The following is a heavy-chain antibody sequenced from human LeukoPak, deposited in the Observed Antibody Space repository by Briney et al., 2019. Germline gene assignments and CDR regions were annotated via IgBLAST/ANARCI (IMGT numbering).Heavy chain of an antibody. D-gene: IGHD3-10*01. V-gene: IGHV4-59*11. CDR2: IYYSGST. CDR3: AGWWFGELTFDY. CDR1: GGSISSHY. Sequence: SETLSLTCTVSGGSISSHYWSWIRQPPGKGLEWIGYIYYSGSTNYNPSLKSRVTISVDTSKNQFSLKLSSVTAADTAVYYCAGWWFGELTFDYWGQGTLVTVSS. J-gene: IGHJ4*02.